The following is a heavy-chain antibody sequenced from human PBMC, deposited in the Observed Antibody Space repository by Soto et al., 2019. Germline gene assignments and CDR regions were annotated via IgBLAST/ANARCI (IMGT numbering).Heavy chain of an antibody. D-gene: IGHD3-3*01. Sequence: PEGSLRLSCAASGFTFSSYSMSWVRQAPGKGLEWVSAISGSGGSTYYADSVKGRFTISRDNSKNTLYLQMNSLRAEDTAVYYCAKITIFRPNWYFDLWGRGTLVTVSS. V-gene: IGHV3-23*01. CDR1: GFTFSSYS. J-gene: IGHJ2*01. CDR3: AKITIFRPNWYFDL. CDR2: ISGSGGST.